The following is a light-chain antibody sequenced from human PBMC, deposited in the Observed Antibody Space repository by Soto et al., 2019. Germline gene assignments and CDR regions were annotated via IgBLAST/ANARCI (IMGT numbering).Light chain of an antibody. J-gene: IGLJ3*02. CDR1: SSDIGGYNY. Sequence: QSALTQPSSVSGSPGQSITISCPGTSSDIGGYNYVSWYQQHPGKAPKLMIYDVNNRPSGVSNRFSGSKSGNTASLTISGLQAEDEADYYCSSYTSSNTRWVFGGGTQLTVL. CDR2: DVN. V-gene: IGLV2-14*01. CDR3: SSYTSSNTRWV.